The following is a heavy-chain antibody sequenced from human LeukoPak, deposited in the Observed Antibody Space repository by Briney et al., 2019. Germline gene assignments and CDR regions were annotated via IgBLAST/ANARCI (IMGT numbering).Heavy chain of an antibody. Sequence: GGCLRLSCAASGFTFSSYSMNWVRQAPGKGLEWVSSISSSSSYIYYADSVKGRFTISRDNAKNSLYLQMNSLRAEDTAVYYCAREPTTVAFFDYWGQGTLVTVSS. D-gene: IGHD4-23*01. CDR2: ISSSSSYI. CDR1: GFTFSSYS. V-gene: IGHV3-21*01. CDR3: AREPTTVAFFDY. J-gene: IGHJ4*02.